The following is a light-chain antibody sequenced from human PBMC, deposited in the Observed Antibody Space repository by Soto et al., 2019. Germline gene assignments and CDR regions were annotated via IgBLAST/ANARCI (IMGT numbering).Light chain of an antibody. CDR3: QQDHMGPPWT. CDR1: QSVGSN. Sequence: ETVLTRSPATLSVSPGERATLSFRASQSVGSNLARYQQRPGQAPRLLMYGASTRADGIPARFTGSGSGTEFTLTIGSLQSEDFAVYYCQQDHMGPPWTSGQGTKWIS. V-gene: IGKV3-15*01. CDR2: GAS. J-gene: IGKJ1*01.